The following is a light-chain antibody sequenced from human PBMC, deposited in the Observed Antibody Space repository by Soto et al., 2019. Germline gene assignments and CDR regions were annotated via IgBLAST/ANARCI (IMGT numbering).Light chain of an antibody. CDR3: QQYNNWPPLT. CDR1: QSVRSSY. CDR2: GAS. V-gene: IGKV3-20*01. J-gene: IGKJ4*01. Sequence: EIVLTQSPGTLSLSPGERATLSCRASQSVRSSYLAWYQQKPGQAPRLLIYGASSRATGIPDRFSGSGSGTDFTLTISRLEPEDFAVYYCQQYNNWPPLTFGGGTKVDIK.